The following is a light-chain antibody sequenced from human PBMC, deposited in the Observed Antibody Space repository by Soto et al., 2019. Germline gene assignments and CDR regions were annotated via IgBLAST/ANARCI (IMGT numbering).Light chain of an antibody. Sequence: ANQMTQSLSSLSAPVGDRVTITCRASQVIRNELGWYQQKPGKAPKLLIYGGSNLQSGVPSRFSGSGSGTDFTLTIFNLQPEDFAVYCCQQTEISLRTFGHGSKVAIK. CDR3: QQTEISLRT. CDR2: GGS. CDR1: QVIRNE. J-gene: IGKJ1*01. V-gene: IGKV1-6*01.